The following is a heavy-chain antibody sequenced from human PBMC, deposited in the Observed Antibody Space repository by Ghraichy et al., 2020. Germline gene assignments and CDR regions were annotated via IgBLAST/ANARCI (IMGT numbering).Heavy chain of an antibody. Sequence: GGSLRLSCAASGFTFRSHGMHWVRQAPGKGLEWVAVIWYDGSNKYYADSVKGRFTVSRDNSKNMLYLQMNSLGAEDTAVYYCARDIRSYYVDYWGQGTLVIVSS. CDR1: GFTFRSHG. D-gene: IGHD1-26*01. CDR2: IWYDGSNK. J-gene: IGHJ4*02. CDR3: ARDIRSYYVDY. V-gene: IGHV3-33*01.